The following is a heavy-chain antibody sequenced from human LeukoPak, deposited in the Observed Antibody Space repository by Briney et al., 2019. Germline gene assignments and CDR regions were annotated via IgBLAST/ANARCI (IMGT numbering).Heavy chain of an antibody. CDR3: ARDRPTGASRLFVVQ. J-gene: IGHJ4*02. D-gene: IGHD3-3*01. CDR2: MSSGSRYI. CDR1: RFPFSSYS. V-gene: IGHV3-21*01. Sequence: GGSLRLSCAASRFPFSSYSMTWVRQAPGKGLEWVSSMSSGSRYIYYADSVRGRFSISRDNAKNSLYLLMNSLRAEDTAVYYCARDRPTGASRLFVVQWGQGTLVTVSS.